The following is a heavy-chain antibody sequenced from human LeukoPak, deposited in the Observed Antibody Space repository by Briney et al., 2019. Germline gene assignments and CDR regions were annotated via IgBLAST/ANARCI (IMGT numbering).Heavy chain of an antibody. D-gene: IGHD5-18*01. CDR1: GYTFTTYY. V-gene: IGHV1-46*01. Sequence: ASVKVSCKASGYTFTTYYVHWVRQAPGQGLEWMGIINPSGGSTSYAQKFQGRVTMTRDTSTSTVYMELSSLRSEDTAVYYCARAVRGYSYGSLFDYWGQGTLVTVSS. CDR3: ARAVRGYSYGSLFDY. J-gene: IGHJ4*02. CDR2: INPSGGST.